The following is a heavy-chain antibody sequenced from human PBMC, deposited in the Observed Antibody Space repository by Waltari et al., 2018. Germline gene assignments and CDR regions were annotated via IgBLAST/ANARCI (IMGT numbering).Heavy chain of an antibody. CDR1: GGSISSSSYY. D-gene: IGHD2-8*02. CDR3: ARGGYCTGGVCYPY. V-gene: IGHV4-39*07. J-gene: IGHJ4*02. CDR2: IYYSGST. Sequence: QLQLQESGPGLVKPSETLSLTCTVSGGSISSSSYYWGWIRQPRGKGLEWIGSIYYSGSTYSNPSLKGRVTISVETSKNQFSLKLSSVTAADTAVYYCARGGYCTGGVCYPYWGQGTLVTVSS.